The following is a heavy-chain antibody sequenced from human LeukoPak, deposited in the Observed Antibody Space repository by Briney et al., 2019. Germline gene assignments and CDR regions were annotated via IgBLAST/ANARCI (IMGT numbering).Heavy chain of an antibody. CDR1: GGSISSGDYS. CDR2: IYHTGST. V-gene: IGHV4-30-2*01. J-gene: IGHJ4*02. Sequence: PSETLSLTCAVSGGSISSGDYSWSWIRQPPGKGLEWIGYIYHTGSTNYSPSLKSRVTISVDRSKNQFSLKLSPVTAADTAVYYCARGSNYDNYFDYWGQGTLVTASS. CDR3: ARGSNYDNYFDY. D-gene: IGHD4-11*01.